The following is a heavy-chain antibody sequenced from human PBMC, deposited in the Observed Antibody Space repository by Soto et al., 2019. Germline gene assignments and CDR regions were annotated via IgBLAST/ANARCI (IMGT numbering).Heavy chain of an antibody. V-gene: IGHV3-53*01. D-gene: IGHD3-10*01. CDR3: ARDRSGSSGYYGMDV. CDR1: GFSVSSNY. Sequence: GGSLRLSCAASGFSVSSNYMSWVRQAPGKGLEWVSVIYSDGSTYYADSVKGRFTISSDNSKNMLYLQMNSLIAEDTAVYYCARDRSGSSGYYGMDVWGQGTTVTVSS. J-gene: IGHJ6*02. CDR2: IYSDGST.